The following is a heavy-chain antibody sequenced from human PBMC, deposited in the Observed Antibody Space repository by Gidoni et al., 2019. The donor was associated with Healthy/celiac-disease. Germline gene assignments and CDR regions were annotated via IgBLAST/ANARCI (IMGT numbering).Heavy chain of an antibody. CDR3: AKVSTRYYYGSGSYYAFDI. CDR2: ISYDGSNK. CDR1: GFTFRRYG. V-gene: IGHV3-30*18. J-gene: IGHJ3*02. D-gene: IGHD3-10*01. Sequence: QVQLVESGGGVVQPGRSLRLSCAASGFTFRRYGMHWVRQAPGKGLECVAVISYDGSNKYYADSVKGRFTISRDNSKNTLYLQMNSLRAEDTAVYYCAKVSTRYYYGSGSYYAFDIWGQGTMVTVSS.